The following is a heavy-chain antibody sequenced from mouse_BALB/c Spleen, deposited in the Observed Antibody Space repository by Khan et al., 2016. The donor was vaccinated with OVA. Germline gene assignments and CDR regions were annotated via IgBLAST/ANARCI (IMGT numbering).Heavy chain of an antibody. J-gene: IGHJ4*01. CDR1: GYSITSGYA. V-gene: IGHV3-2*02. Sequence: VQLKESGPGLVKPSQSLSLTCTVTGYSITSGYAWNWIRQFPGNKLELMGYISYSGCTSYNPSLRSRISITRDTSKNQFFLQLNSVTTEDTATYYCARKNYYGYAMDYWGQGTSVTVSS. CDR2: ISYSGCT. D-gene: IGHD1-1*01. CDR3: ARKNYYGYAMDY.